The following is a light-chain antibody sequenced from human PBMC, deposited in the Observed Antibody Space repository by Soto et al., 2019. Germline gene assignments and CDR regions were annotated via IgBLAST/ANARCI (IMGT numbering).Light chain of an antibody. Sequence: QSVLTQPPSVSAAPGLRVTISCSGSSSNIGSNSVSWYQQLPGTAPKLLIYDNYKRPSGIPDRFSGSTSGTSATLAIAGLQTGDESDYYCDSWDNSLSVVLFGGGTKLTVL. CDR2: DNY. J-gene: IGLJ2*01. CDR1: SSNIGSNS. CDR3: DSWDNSLSVVL. V-gene: IGLV1-51*01.